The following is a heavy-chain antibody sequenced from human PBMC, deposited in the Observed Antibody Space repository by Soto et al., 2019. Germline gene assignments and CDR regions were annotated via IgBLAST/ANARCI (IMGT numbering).Heavy chain of an antibody. D-gene: IGHD1-20*01. Sequence: PGGSLRLSCAASGFTFSSHSMNWVRQAPGKGLEWVSSISSSSSYIYYADSVKGRFTISRDNAKNSLYLQMNSLRAEDTAVYYCARDGITGTTGPYYYYGMDVWGQGTTVTVSS. V-gene: IGHV3-21*01. CDR2: ISSSSSYI. J-gene: IGHJ6*02. CDR1: GFTFSSHS. CDR3: ARDGITGTTGPYYYYGMDV.